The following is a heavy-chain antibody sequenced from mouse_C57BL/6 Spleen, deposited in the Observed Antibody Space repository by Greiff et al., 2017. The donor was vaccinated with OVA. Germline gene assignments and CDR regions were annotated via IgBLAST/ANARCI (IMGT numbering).Heavy chain of an antibody. V-gene: IGHV3-6*01. D-gene: IGHD2-5*01. CDR3: ARGDYSNQFAY. Sequence: ESGPGLVKPSQSLSLTCSVTGYSITSGYYWNWIRQFPGNKLEWMGYISYDGSNNYNPSLKNRISITRETSKNQFFLKLNSVTTEDTATYYCARGDYSNQFAYWGQGTLVTVSA. J-gene: IGHJ3*01. CDR1: GYSITSGYY. CDR2: ISYDGSN.